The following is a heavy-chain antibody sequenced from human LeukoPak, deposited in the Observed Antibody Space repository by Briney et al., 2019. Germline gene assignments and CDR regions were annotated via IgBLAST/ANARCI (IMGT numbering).Heavy chain of an antibody. Sequence: SETLSLTCAVYGGSFSGYYWSWIRQPPGKGLEWIGEINHSGSTNYNPSLKSRVTISVDTSKNQFSLKLSSVTAADTAVYYCARDTGIAAAGTLHLFDYWGQGTLVTVSS. D-gene: IGHD6-13*01. CDR3: ARDTGIAAAGTLHLFDY. V-gene: IGHV4-34*01. J-gene: IGHJ4*02. CDR1: GGSFSGYY. CDR2: INHSGST.